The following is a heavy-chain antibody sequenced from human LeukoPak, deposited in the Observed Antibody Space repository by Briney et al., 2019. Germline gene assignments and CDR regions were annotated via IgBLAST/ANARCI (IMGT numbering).Heavy chain of an antibody. J-gene: IGHJ4*02. CDR3: ARDRVPYYYGSGSLYYFDY. V-gene: IGHV1-69*01. D-gene: IGHD3-10*01. CDR1: GGTFSSYA. Sequence: GSSVKVSCKASGGTFSSYAISWVRQAPGQGLEWMGGIIPIFGTANYAQKFQGRVTITADESTSTAYMELSSLRPEDTAVYYCARDRVPYYYGSGSLYYFDYWGQGTLVTVSS. CDR2: IIPIFGTA.